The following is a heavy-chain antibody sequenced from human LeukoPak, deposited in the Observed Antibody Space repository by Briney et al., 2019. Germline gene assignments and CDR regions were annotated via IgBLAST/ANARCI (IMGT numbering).Heavy chain of an antibody. CDR2: IISIFGTA. CDR1: GGTFSSYA. CDR3: AREGSGSYWGNDY. Sequence: SVKVSCKASGGTFSSYAISWVRQAPGQGLEWMGGIISIFGTANYAQKFQGRVTITADESTSTAYMELSSLRSEDTAVYYCAREGSGSYWGNDYWGQGTLVTVSS. D-gene: IGHD1-26*01. J-gene: IGHJ4*02. V-gene: IGHV1-69*13.